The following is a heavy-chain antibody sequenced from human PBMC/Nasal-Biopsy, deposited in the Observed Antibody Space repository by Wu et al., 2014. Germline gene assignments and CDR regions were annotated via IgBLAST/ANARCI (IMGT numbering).Heavy chain of an antibody. J-gene: IGHJ2*01. CDR1: GFSVSSSY. Sequence: LRLSCAASGFSVSSSYMGWVRQAPGKGLEWVSVIYNNGVTYYAASVRGRFTVSRDDSKNTVFLQMNSLTAADTAVYYCAREVVVGSRLVWHFDLWGRGT. CDR3: AREVVVGSRLVWHFDL. CDR2: IYNNGVT. V-gene: IGHV3-53*01. D-gene: IGHD2-15*01.